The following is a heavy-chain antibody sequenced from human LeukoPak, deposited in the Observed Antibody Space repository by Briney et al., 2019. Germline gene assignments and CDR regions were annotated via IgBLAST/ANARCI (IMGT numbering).Heavy chain of an antibody. CDR2: ISSTSSYI. D-gene: IGHD1-1*01. CDR1: GFIFNTYS. J-gene: IGHJ4*02. V-gene: IGHV3-21*01. Sequence: NPGGSLRLSCAASGFIFNTYSMNWVRQAPGKGLEWVSSISSTSSYIYYADSVKGRFTVSRDNAKNSLFLQMNSLRAEDTAVYFCARRPRSTAIEDFDYWGPGTRVTVSS. CDR3: ARRPRSTAIEDFDY.